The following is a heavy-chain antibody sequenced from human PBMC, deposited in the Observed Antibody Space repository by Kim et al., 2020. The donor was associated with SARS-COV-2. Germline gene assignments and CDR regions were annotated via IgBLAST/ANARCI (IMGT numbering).Heavy chain of an antibody. CDR2: INAVNGYT. D-gene: IGHD5-18*01. CDR1: GYSFASYA. CDR3: ARDNSYGYNFDS. V-gene: IGHV1-3*01. Sequence: ASVKVSCKASGYSFASYAIHWVRQAPGQRLAWMGWINAVNGYTRYSQKFQGTVTFTRDTSASTAYMELSSLRPEDTAFYYCARDNSYGYNFDSWGQGTLV. J-gene: IGHJ4*02.